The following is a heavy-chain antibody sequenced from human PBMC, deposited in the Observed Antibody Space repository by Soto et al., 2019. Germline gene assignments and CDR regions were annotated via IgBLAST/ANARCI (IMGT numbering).Heavy chain of an antibody. D-gene: IGHD6-6*01. J-gene: IGHJ4*02. CDR3: ARGRSSSLFDY. Sequence: VHLVDSGGGLVKPGGSLRLSCAASGFTFSDYFMTGIRQAPGKGLEWVSYIGSRGSPIYYVDSVKGRFTISRDNAKDALYLHMNTLRAEDTAVYYCARGRSSSLFDYWGQGTLVTVSS. V-gene: IGHV3-11*01. CDR1: GFTFSDYF. CDR2: IGSRGSPI.